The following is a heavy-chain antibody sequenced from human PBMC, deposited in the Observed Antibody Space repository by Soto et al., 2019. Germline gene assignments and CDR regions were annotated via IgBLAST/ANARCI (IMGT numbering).Heavy chain of an antibody. D-gene: IGHD3-3*01. CDR1: GFTFSSYS. V-gene: IGHV3-21*01. CDR2: ISSSSSYI. J-gene: IGHJ6*02. Sequence: GGSLRLSCAASGFTFSSYSMNWVRQAPGKGLEWVSSISSSSSYIYYADSVKGRFTISRDNAKNTLYLQMNSLRAEDTAVYYCARNKPNYDFWSGNLYYYYYGMDVWGQGTTVTVSS. CDR3: ARNKPNYDFWSGNLYYYYYGMDV.